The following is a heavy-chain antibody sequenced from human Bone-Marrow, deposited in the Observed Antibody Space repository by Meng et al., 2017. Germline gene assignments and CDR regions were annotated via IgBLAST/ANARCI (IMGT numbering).Heavy chain of an antibody. V-gene: IGHV4-59*08. CDR3: SGGGVRGY. Sequence: QVQLQESGPGLVKPSEALSLTCTVAGDSIRSYYWIWIRQPPGKGLEWIGYIYNGESTNYNPSLKSRVTISVDTSKNQLSLKLTSVTAADTAVYYCSGGGVRGYWGQGTLVTVSS. J-gene: IGHJ4*02. CDR2: IYNGEST. D-gene: IGHD2-21*01. CDR1: GDSIRSYY.